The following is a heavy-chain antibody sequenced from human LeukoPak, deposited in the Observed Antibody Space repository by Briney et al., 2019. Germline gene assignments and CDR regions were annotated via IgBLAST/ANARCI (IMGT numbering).Heavy chain of an antibody. V-gene: IGHV3-30*02. CDR3: ANSRGQFCSTTTCSVMDV. Sequence: PGGSLRLSCAASRFTFNSYDMHWVRQAPGKGLEWVAFIVYDGGNTYYADSVKGRFTISRDNSKDTLYLQMNGLRAEDTAVYYCANSRGQFCSTTTCSVMDVWGQGTLVTVSS. CDR1: RFTFNSYD. D-gene: IGHD2-2*01. J-gene: IGHJ4*02. CDR2: IVYDGGNT.